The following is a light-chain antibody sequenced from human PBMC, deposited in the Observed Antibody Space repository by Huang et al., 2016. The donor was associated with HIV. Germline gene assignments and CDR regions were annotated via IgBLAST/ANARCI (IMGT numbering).Light chain of an antibody. CDR1: QSVSSN. J-gene: IGKJ1*01. Sequence: EIVMTQSPGTLSLSPGERATLSCRPSQSVSSNLAWYQRKPGQAPRLLIYGASTRATGVPARFSGSGSGTEFTLTISSLQSDDFVVYYCQQYQDWPRTFGQGTKVEIK. CDR2: GAS. V-gene: IGKV3-15*01. CDR3: QQYQDWPRT.